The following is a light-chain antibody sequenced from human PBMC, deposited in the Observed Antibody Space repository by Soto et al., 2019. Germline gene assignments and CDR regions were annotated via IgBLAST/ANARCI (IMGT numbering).Light chain of an antibody. V-gene: IGLV1-40*01. Sequence: QSVLTQPPSVSGAPGQTVTISCTGSNSNIGAGYDVHWYQQLPGTAPKLLIYAYINRPSGVSDRFSGSQSGTSASLAITGLQAEDEADYYCQSYDSSHVIFGGGTKVTVL. CDR3: QSYDSSHVI. J-gene: IGLJ2*01. CDR1: NSNIGAGYD. CDR2: AYI.